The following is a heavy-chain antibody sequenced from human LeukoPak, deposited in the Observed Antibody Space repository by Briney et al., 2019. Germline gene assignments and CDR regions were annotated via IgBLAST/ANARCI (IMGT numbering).Heavy chain of an antibody. CDR3: ASYRRFDKAAAPSPLY. V-gene: IGHV3-21*01. J-gene: IGHJ4*02. D-gene: IGHD6-13*01. Sequence: GGSLRLSCAASGFTFSSYSMNWVRQAPGKGLEWVSSISSSSSYIYYADSVKGRFTISRDNAKNSLYLQMNSLRAEDTAVYYCASYRRFDKAAAPSPLYWGQGTLVTVSS. CDR2: ISSSSSYI. CDR1: GFTFSSYS.